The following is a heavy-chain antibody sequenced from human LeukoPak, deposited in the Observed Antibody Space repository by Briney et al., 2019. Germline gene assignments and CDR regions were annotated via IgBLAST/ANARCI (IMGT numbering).Heavy chain of an antibody. D-gene: IGHD1-1*01. CDR2: IYPGDSDT. CDR1: GYRFTSYW. J-gene: IGHJ4*02. CDR3: ARQSPYNWNDVPDY. Sequence: GESLQIYCQGSGYRFTSYWIGWVRQVPGKGLEWMGIIYPGDSDTRYSPSFQGQVPISADKSISTAYLQWSSLKASDTAMYYCARQSPYNWNDVPDYWGQGTLVTVSS. V-gene: IGHV5-51*01.